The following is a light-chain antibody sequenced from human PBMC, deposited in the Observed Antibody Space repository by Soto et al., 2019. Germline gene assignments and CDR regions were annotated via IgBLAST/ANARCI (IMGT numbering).Light chain of an antibody. CDR1: QDISNW. CDR3: QQANSFPIT. CDR2: DAS. J-gene: IGKJ5*01. Sequence: DIQMTQSPSSVSASVGDRAPITCRASQDISNWLAWYQQKPGKAPRFLIYDASSLQSGVPSRFSGSGSGTHFTLTISSLQPEDFATYYCQQANSFPITFGQGTRVEI. V-gene: IGKV1-12*01.